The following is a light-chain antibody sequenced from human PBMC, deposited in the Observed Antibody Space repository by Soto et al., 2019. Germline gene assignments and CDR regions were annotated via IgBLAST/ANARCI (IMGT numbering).Light chain of an antibody. J-gene: IGLJ1*01. V-gene: IGLV3-1*01. CDR3: QAWGSSTGV. CDR2: QNS. CDR1: KLGDKY. Sequence: SYELTQPPSVSVSPGQTASITCSGDKLGDKYACWYQQKPGQSPVLVIYQNSKRPSGIPERFSGSNSGNTATLTISGTQAIDEADYYCQAWGSSTGVFGTGTKLTVL.